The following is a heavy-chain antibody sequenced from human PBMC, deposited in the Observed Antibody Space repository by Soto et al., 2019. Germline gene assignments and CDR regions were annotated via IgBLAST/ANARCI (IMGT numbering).Heavy chain of an antibody. CDR3: ASRSGYDPNWSDP. CDR2: IYYSGST. Sequence: CETLCLTCTVSGGAISGSGDYWGCIRQPPGKGLEWIGSIYYSGSTYYNPSLKSRVTISVDTSKNQFSLKLSSVTAADTAVYYCASRSGYDPNWSDPWGQGTLVTVSS. J-gene: IGHJ5*02. V-gene: IGHV4-39*01. D-gene: IGHD5-12*01. CDR1: GGAISGSGDY.